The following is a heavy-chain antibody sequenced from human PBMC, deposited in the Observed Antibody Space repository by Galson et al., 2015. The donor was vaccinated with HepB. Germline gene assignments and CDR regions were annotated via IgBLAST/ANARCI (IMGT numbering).Heavy chain of an antibody. V-gene: IGHV1-18*01. Sequence: SVKVSCKASGYTFNKYGISWVRQAPGQGLEWLGWISPKRGNTKHAQNFQGRVTMTTETSTNTAYMELRSLRSADTAVSYCARDVDWALDYWGQGTLVTVSS. J-gene: IGHJ4*02. CDR3: ARDVDWALDY. D-gene: IGHD3-9*01. CDR1: GYTFNKYG. CDR2: ISPKRGNT.